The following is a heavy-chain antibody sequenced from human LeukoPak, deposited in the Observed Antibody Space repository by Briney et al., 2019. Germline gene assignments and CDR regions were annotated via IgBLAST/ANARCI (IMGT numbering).Heavy chain of an antibody. CDR1: GGAFSGYY. J-gene: IGHJ4*02. V-gene: IGHV4-34*01. CDR3: ARGSRNYNNYEGADY. CDR2: INHSGDT. D-gene: IGHD4-11*01. Sequence: PSETLSLTCAVYGGAFSGYYWSWIRLPPGKGLEWIGEINHSGDTKYNPSLKSRVSMSVDVSKDQFSLKLTSLTAADTAVYYCARGSRNYNNYEGADYWGQGTLVTVSS.